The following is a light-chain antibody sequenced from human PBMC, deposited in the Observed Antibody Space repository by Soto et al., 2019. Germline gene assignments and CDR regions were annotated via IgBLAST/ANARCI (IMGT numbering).Light chain of an antibody. Sequence: DIQMTQSPSSLSASVGDRVTITCRSSQRIFNYLNWYQQKPGKAPEVLIYAVSSLQIGVPSRFAGSGSGTDFTLTITDLRPEDSATYYCQQTYSELVYTFGRGTKLEIK. CDR3: QQTYSELVYT. CDR1: QRIFNY. J-gene: IGKJ2*01. V-gene: IGKV1-39*01. CDR2: AVS.